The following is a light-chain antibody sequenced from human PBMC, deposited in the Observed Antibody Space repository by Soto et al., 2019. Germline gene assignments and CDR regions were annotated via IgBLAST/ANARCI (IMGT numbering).Light chain of an antibody. CDR3: QQYSSSRT. V-gene: IGKV3-20*01. CDR2: GGS. J-gene: IGKJ1*01. Sequence: EIVLTQSPATLSLSPGETATLSCRARQSVRNYLACYQHKPGQAPRLLIYGGSSRATGIPVRFSGSGSETDFTLTITRLEPEDFAVYYCQQYSSSRTFGQGTKVDIK. CDR1: QSVRNY.